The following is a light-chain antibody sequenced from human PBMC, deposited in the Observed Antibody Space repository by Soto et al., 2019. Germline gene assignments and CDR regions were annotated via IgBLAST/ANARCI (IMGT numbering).Light chain of an antibody. Sequence: EMVLTQSPGTLYLSPEEGATLSCRASQSGSSNNLAWYQQKPGRAPRLLIYGAFNRAADIPHRFSGSGSGTDFTLSISRLEPEDFAVYCSEQFGSSPPYTFGQGTRLEI. CDR2: GAF. J-gene: IGKJ2*01. CDR1: QSGSSNN. V-gene: IGKV3-20*01. CDR3: EQFGSSPPYT.